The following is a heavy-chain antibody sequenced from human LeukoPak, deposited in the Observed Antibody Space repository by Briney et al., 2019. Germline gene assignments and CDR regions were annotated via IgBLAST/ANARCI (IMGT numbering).Heavy chain of an antibody. CDR3: ARGLLGATTSYFDY. J-gene: IGHJ4*02. Sequence: GRSLRLSCAASGFTFSSNAMHWVRQAPGKGLEWVAGITYDGSNKYYADSVKGRFTISRDNSRNTLYLQMNSLRAEDTAVYYCARGLLGATTSYFDYWGQGTLVTVSS. CDR1: GFTFSSNA. CDR2: ITYDGSNK. V-gene: IGHV3-30-3*01. D-gene: IGHD1-26*01.